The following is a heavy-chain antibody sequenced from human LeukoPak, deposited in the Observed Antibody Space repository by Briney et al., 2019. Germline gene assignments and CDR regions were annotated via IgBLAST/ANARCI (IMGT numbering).Heavy chain of an antibody. CDR2: INPISGGT. D-gene: IGHD2-15*01. J-gene: IGHJ4*02. Sequence: GASVKVSCKASGYTFTGYYMHWVRQAPGQGLEYMGRINPISGGTIYAQKVKGRVTMTTDTSTSTAYMELRSLKSDDTAVYYCARASYCSGGSCYSDYWGQGTLVTVSS. V-gene: IGHV1-2*06. CDR1: GYTFTGYY. CDR3: ARASYCSGGSCYSDY.